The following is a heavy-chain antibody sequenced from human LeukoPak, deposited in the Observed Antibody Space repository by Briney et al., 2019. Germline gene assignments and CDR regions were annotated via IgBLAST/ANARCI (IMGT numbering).Heavy chain of an antibody. CDR2: ISYDGSNK. Sequence: GGSLRLSCAASGFTFSSYGMHWVRQAPGKGLEWVAVISYDGSNKYYADSVKGRLTISRDNSKNTLYLQMSSLRAEDTAVYYCARDSFRYNGVYWGQGTLVTVSS. CDR1: GFTFSSYG. D-gene: IGHD5-24*01. J-gene: IGHJ4*02. V-gene: IGHV3-30*03. CDR3: ARDSFRYNGVY.